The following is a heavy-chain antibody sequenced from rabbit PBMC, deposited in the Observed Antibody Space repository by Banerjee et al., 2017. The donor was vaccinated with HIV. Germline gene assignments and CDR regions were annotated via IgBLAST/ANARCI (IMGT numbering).Heavy chain of an antibody. CDR3: ARPDGGYVAYGYAYYGMDL. Sequence: QSLEESGGDLVKPGASLTLTCTASGFTISSSYYMSWVRQAPGKGLEWIACIYAGSSGSTYYTSWAKGRFPISKTPSTTVTLQMTSLTAADTATYFCARPDGGYVAYGYAYYGMDLWGPGTLVTVS. D-gene: IGHD6-1*01. CDR1: GFTISSSYY. J-gene: IGHJ6*01. V-gene: IGHV1S40*01. CDR2: IYAGSSGST.